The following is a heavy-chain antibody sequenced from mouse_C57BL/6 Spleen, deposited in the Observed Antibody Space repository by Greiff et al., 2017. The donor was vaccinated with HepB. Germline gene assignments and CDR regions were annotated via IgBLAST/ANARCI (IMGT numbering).Heavy chain of an antibody. D-gene: IGHD1-1*01. CDR1: GYSITSDY. CDR3: ARGSSWDYGSSYGAMDY. CDR2: ISYSGST. J-gene: IGHJ4*01. V-gene: IGHV3-8*01. Sequence: EVKLLESGPGLAKPSQTLSLTCSVTGYSITSDYWNWIRKFPGNKLEYMGYISYSGSTYYNPSLKSRISITRDTSKNQYYLQLNSVTTEDTATYYCARGSSWDYGSSYGAMDYWGQGTSVTVSS.